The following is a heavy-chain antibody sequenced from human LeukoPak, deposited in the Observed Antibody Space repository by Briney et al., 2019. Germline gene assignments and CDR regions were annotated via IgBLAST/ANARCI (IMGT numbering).Heavy chain of an antibody. Sequence: GGSLRLSCAASGFTFSSYAMSWVRQAPGKGLEWVSTISGSADNTNYAEAVKGRFTISRDNSKNTMYLQMNSLRAEDTAVYYCAKQGFGCWGQGTLVTVSS. CDR1: GFTFSSYA. V-gene: IGHV3-23*01. J-gene: IGHJ4*02. CDR2: ISGSADNT. CDR3: AKQGFGC.